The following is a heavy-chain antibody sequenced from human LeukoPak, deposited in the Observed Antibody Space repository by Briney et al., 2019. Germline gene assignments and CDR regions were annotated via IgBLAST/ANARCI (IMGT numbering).Heavy chain of an antibody. CDR2: TYPSDSDT. Sequence: GESLKISCRGSGYSFTSYWIGWVRQMPGKGLEWMGITYPSDSDTRYSPSFQGQVTISADKSINTAYLQWSSLKASDTAMYYCARGSSGLQYYFDYWGQGTLVTVSS. J-gene: IGHJ4*02. D-gene: IGHD3-22*01. CDR3: ARGSSGLQYYFDY. V-gene: IGHV5-51*01. CDR1: GYSFTSYW.